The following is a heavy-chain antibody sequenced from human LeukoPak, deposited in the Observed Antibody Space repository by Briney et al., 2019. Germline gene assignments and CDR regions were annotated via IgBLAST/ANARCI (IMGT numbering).Heavy chain of an antibody. CDR1: GGSISSYY. CDR3: ARGPRPQFFDY. V-gene: IGHV4-59*08. Sequence: SETLSLTCTVSGGSISSYYWSWIRQPPGKGLEWIGYMYYSGGTKFNPSLKSRLTISVDTSKKQFSLNLSSVTAADTAVYYCARGPRPQFFDYWGQGTLVTVSS. CDR2: MYYSGGT. J-gene: IGHJ4*02.